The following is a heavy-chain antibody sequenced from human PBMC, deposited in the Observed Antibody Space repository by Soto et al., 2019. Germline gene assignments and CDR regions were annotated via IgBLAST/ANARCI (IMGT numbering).Heavy chain of an antibody. CDR3: ARGGLTAPVGY. CDR1: GFTFSSYA. J-gene: IGHJ4*02. V-gene: IGHV3-23*01. D-gene: IGHD5-18*01. Sequence: EVQLLESVGGLVQPGGSLRLSCVASGFTFSSYAMSWVRQAPGKGLEWVSAISGGGGSTHYADSVKGRFTISRDNSKNTLYLQMNSLRAEDTAVYYCARGGLTAPVGYWGQGTLVTVSS. CDR2: ISGGGGST.